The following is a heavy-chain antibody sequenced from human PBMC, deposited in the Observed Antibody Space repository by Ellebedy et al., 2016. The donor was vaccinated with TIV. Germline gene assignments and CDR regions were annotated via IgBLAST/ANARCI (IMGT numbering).Heavy chain of an antibody. CDR1: GGSFSGYY. CDR3: KGRVPAAVYYYYYMDV. J-gene: IGHJ6*03. CDR2: INHSGST. V-gene: IGHV4-34*01. D-gene: IGHD2-2*01. Sequence: SETLSLTXAVYGGSFSGYYWSWIRQPPGKGLEWIGEINHSGSTNYNPSLKSRVTISVDTSKNQFSLKLSSVTAADTAVYYCKGRVPAAVYYYYYMDVWGKGTTVTVSS.